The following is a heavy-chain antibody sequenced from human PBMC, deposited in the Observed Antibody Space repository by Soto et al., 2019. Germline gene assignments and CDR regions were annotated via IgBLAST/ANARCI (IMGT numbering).Heavy chain of an antibody. CDR3: ARDGATDPHAFDI. Sequence: QVQLQESGPGLVKPSGTLSLTCAVSGGSISSSNWWSWVRQPPGKGLDWIGEIYHSGSTNYNPSLKCRVTVSVDKYKNQCSLKLSSVTAADTAVYYCARDGATDPHAFDILGQGTMVTVSS. CDR2: IYHSGST. J-gene: IGHJ3*02. V-gene: IGHV4-4*02. CDR1: GGSISSSNW. D-gene: IGHD5-12*01.